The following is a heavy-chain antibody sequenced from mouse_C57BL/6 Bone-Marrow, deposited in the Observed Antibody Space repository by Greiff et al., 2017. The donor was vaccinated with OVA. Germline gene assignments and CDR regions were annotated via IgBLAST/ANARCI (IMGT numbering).Heavy chain of an antibody. CDR3: AMGGYYPACVAY. CDR1: GFTFSDYG. Sequence: EVQLVEPGGGLVKPGGSLKLSCAASGFTFSDYGMHWVRQAPERGLEWVAYISRGSSTIYYADTVKGRFTISRDNAKNTLFLQMTSLRSEDSAIYFCAMGGYYPACVAYWCQGTLVTVSA. CDR2: ISRGSSTI. D-gene: IGHD2-3*01. V-gene: IGHV5-17*01. J-gene: IGHJ3*01.